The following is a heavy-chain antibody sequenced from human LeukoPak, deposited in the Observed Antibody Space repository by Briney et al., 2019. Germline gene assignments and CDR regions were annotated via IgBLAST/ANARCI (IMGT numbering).Heavy chain of an antibody. J-gene: IGHJ4*02. D-gene: IGHD3-9*01. CDR3: AKGLRYFDWLLH. CDR2: IRYDGSNK. Sequence: GGSLRLSCAASGFTFSSYGMHWVRQAPGKGLEWVAFIRYDGSNKYYADSVKGRFTISRDNSKITLYLQMNSLRAEDTAVYYCAKGLRYFDWLLHWGQGTLVTVSS. CDR1: GFTFSSYG. V-gene: IGHV3-30*02.